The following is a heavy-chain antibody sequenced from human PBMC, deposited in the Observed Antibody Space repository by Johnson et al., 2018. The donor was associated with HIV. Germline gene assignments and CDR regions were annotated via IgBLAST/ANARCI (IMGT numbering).Heavy chain of an antibody. D-gene: IGHD2-15*01. CDR3: ARGIVEVQPRYRLLREDAFEI. CDR1: GFTFTSYA. J-gene: IGHJ3*02. V-gene: IGHV3-20*04. Sequence: VQLVESGGGVVQPGRSLRLSCAATGFTFTSYAMHWVRQVPGKGLAWVSGINCNGGTTAYADSVKGRFAISRDNAKNSLYLPMDSLRAKDTALYSCARGIVEVQPRYRLLREDAFEIWGQGTMVTVSP. CDR2: INCNGGTT.